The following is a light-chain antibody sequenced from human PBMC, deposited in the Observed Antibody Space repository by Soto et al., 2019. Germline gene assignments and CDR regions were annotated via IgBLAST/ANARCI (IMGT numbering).Light chain of an antibody. V-gene: IGLV2-11*01. CDR3: CSYGGGNTPLV. Sequence: QSVLTQPRSVSGSPGQSVAISCTGSRSDVGSYNYVSWYQQHPGKAPKLMIYDVSKRPSGVPGRFSGSKSGNTASLTISGLQAEDEADYYCCSYGGGNTPLVFGGGTKLTVL. CDR1: RSDVGSYNY. J-gene: IGLJ2*01. CDR2: DVS.